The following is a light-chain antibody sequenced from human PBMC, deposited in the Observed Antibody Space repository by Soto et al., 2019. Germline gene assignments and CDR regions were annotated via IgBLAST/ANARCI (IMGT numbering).Light chain of an antibody. Sequence: DIQMTQSPSTLSASVGGRVTITCRASQSINTWLAWYQQKPGKAPKLLIYRASTLESGVPSRFSGSGSGTEFTLTISSLQPDYFSTYYCQHYNTYSGTFGPGTKVDI. CDR3: QHYNTYSGT. V-gene: IGKV1-5*03. CDR1: QSINTW. J-gene: IGKJ3*01. CDR2: RAS.